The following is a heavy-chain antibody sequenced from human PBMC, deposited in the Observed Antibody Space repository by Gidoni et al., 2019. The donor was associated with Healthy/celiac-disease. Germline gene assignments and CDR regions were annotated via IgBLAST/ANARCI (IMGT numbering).Heavy chain of an antibody. CDR1: GRSIHSGGYS. J-gene: IGHJ5*02. Sequence: QLQLQESVSGLVKPSQTLSLTRAVSGRSIHSGGYSWSWIRQPPGKGLEWIGYIYQSGSTYYNPSLKSRVTISVDRSKNQCALRLSAVTAADTAGDYGARGGPVVAARNWFDPWGQGTLVTVSS. CDR3: ARGGPVVAARNWFDP. CDR2: IYQSGST. V-gene: IGHV4-30-2*01. D-gene: IGHD2-15*01.